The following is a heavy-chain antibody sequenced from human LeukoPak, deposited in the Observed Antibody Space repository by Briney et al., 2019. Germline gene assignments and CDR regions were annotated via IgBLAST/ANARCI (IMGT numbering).Heavy chain of an antibody. Sequence: SETLSLTCTVSGGSISSYYWRWIRQPPGKGLEWIGYIYYSGSTNYNPSLKSRVTISVDTSKNQFSLKLSSVTAADTAVYYCARQGGHYFDYWGQGTLVTVSS. V-gene: IGHV4-59*08. CDR3: ARQGGHYFDY. CDR2: IYYSGST. CDR1: GGSISSYY. J-gene: IGHJ4*02. D-gene: IGHD2-15*01.